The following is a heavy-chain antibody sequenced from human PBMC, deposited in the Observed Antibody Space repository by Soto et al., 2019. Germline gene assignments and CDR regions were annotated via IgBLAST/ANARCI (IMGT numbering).Heavy chain of an antibody. CDR3: ARVYGDYLDY. J-gene: IGHJ4*02. V-gene: IGHV4-59*01. CDR2: IYYSGST. CDR1: GGSISSYR. D-gene: IGHD4-17*01. Sequence: PQTLPLSPPVSGGSISSYRRGWIRQPPGKGLEWIGYIYYSGSTNYNPSLKSRVTISVDTSKNQFSLKLSSVTAADTAVYYCARVYGDYLDYWGQGTLVTVS.